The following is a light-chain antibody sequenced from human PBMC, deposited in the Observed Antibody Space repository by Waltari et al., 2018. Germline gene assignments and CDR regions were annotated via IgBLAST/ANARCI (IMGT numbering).Light chain of an antibody. J-gene: IGKJ5*01. CDR2: AAS. Sequence: DIQMTQSPSSLSASVGDRVTITCRASQSISSNLNWYQQKPGKAPNLLIYAASSMQSGVPSRFSGSGFGTDFTLSIRNLQPEDFATYYCQQSHSTPITFGQGTRLEIK. CDR3: QQSHSTPIT. CDR1: QSISSN. V-gene: IGKV1-39*01.